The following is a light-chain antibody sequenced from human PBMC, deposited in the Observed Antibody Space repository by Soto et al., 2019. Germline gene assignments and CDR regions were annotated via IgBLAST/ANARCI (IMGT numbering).Light chain of an antibody. V-gene: IGKV1-39*01. J-gene: IGKJ4*01. CDR2: AAS. CDR1: QSIGTY. CDR3: KKTFSFPPP. Sequence: DIQMTQSPSSLSASVGGSVTITCRASQSIGTYLNWYQQESGRAPKLLICAASSLQSGVPSRFSGPGFGRNFPPRCNNPPPGDFANYHCKKTFSFPPPFRGGNKG.